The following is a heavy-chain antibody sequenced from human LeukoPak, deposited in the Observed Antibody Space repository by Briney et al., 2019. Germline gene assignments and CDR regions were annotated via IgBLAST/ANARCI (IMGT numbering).Heavy chain of an antibody. J-gene: IGHJ5*02. CDR1: GFTFSSYG. V-gene: IGHV3-30*02. CDR3: AAYCSSTSCYMPDWFDP. CDR2: IRYDGSNK. Sequence: GGSLRLSCAASGFTFSSYGMHWVRQAPGKGLEGVAFIRYDGSNKYYADSVKGRFTISRDNSKNTLYLQMNSLRAEDTAVYYCAAYCSSTSCYMPDWFDPWGQGTLVTVSS. D-gene: IGHD2-2*02.